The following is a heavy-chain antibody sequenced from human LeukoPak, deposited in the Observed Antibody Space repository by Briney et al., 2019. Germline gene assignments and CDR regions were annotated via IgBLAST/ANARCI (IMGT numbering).Heavy chain of an antibody. CDR1: GFTLSNAW. D-gene: IGHD1-26*01. CDR2: IKSKTNGETR. CDR3: AKDVGGATDH. Sequence: GGSLRLSCAASGFTLSNAWMNWVRQAPGKGLEWVGLIKSKTNGETRDYAAPVKGRFTISRDDSDNTLYLQMNSLRDEDTAVYYCAKDVGGATDHWGQGTLVTVSS. J-gene: IGHJ4*02. V-gene: IGHV3-15*01.